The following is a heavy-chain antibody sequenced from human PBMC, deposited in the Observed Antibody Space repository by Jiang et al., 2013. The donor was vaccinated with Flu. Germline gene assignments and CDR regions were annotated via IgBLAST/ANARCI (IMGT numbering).Heavy chain of an antibody. CDR1: GGSISSSSYY. V-gene: IGHV4-39*01. D-gene: IGHD3-22*01. CDR3: ARQSDSSGSVYYYYYGMDV. Sequence: GPGLVKPSETLSLTCTVSGGSISSSSYYWGWIRQPPGKGLEWIGSIYYSGSTYYNPSLKSRVTISVDTSKNQSSLKLSSVTAADTAVYYCARQSDSSGSVYYYYYGMDVWGQGTTVTVSS. CDR2: IYYSGST. J-gene: IGHJ6*02.